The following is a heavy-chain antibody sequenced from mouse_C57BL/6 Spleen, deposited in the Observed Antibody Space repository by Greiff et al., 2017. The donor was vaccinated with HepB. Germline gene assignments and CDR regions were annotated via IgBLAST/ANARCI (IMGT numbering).Heavy chain of an antibody. J-gene: IGHJ3*01. Sequence: EVKLMESGPELVKPGDSVKISCKASGYSFTGYFMNWVMQSHGKSLEWIGRINPYNGDTFYNQKFKGKATLTVDKSSSTAHMELRSLTSEDSAVYYCARGYDYDGAWFAYWGQGTLVTVSA. CDR2: INPYNGDT. CDR3: ARGYDYDGAWFAY. CDR1: GYSFTGYF. V-gene: IGHV1-20*01. D-gene: IGHD2-4*01.